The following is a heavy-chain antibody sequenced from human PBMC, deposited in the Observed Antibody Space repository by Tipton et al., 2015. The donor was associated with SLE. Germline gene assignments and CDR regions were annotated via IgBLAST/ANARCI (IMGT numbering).Heavy chain of an antibody. CDR2: IHYTGGT. J-gene: IGHJ3*01. V-gene: IGHV4-59*01. Sequence: TLSLTCTVSGGSISGYYWSWIRQPPGKGLEWLGHIHYTGGTIYNPALKSRVTISLDTSRNHFSLKLNSVTAADTAVYFCARRVTYCSGATCYPDAFDSWGQGTMVTVSS. D-gene: IGHD2-15*01. CDR3: ARRVTYCSGATCYPDAFDS. CDR1: GGSISGYY.